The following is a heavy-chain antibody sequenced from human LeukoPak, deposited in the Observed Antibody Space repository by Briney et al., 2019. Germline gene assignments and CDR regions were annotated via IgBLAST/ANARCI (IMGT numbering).Heavy chain of an antibody. V-gene: IGHV3-53*01. D-gene: IGHD2-2*01. CDR3: ARDHCSSTSCYGDNWFDP. Sequence: GGSLRLSCAASGFTVSSNYMSWVRQAPGKGLEWVSVIYSGGSTYYADSVKGRFTISRDNSKNTLYLQMNSLRAEDTAVYYCARDHCSSTSCYGDNWFDPWGQGILVTVSS. CDR1: GFTVSSNY. CDR2: IYSGGST. J-gene: IGHJ5*02.